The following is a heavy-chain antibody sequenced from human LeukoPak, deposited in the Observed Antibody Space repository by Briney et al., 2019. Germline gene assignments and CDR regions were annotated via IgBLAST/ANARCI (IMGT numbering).Heavy chain of an antibody. J-gene: IGHJ4*02. CDR3: AKDVDTAMVRPLDY. Sequence: GRSLRLSCAASGFTFSSYGMHWVRQAPGKGLEWVAVISYDGSNKYYADSVKGRFTISRDNSKNTLYLQMNSLRAEDTAVYYCAKDVDTAMVRPLDYWGQGTLVTVSS. V-gene: IGHV3-30*18. D-gene: IGHD5-18*01. CDR2: ISYDGSNK. CDR1: GFTFSSYG.